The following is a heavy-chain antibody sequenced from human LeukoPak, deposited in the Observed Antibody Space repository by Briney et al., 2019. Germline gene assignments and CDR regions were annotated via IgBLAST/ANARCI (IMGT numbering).Heavy chain of an antibody. CDR2: IIPIFGTA. Sequence: GASVKVSCKASGYTFTSYGISWVRQAPGQGLEWMGGIIPIFGTANYAQKFQGRVTITADESTSTAYMELSSLRSEDTAVYYCASPSSSASRDYYYYMDVWGKGTTVTVSS. J-gene: IGHJ6*03. CDR1: GYTFTSYG. D-gene: IGHD6-6*01. V-gene: IGHV1-69*13. CDR3: ASPSSSASRDYYYYMDV.